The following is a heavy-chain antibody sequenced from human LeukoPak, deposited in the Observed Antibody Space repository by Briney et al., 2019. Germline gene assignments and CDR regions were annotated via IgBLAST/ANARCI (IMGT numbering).Heavy chain of an antibody. D-gene: IGHD2-15*01. CDR1: GYTFTSYG. Sequence: ASVKVSCKASGYTFTSYGISWVRQAPGQGLEWMGWISAYNGNTNYAQKLQGRVTMTTDTSTSTAYMELSSLRSEDTAVYYCARDVVTKHRAEYFQHWGQGTLVTVSS. V-gene: IGHV1-18*01. CDR2: ISAYNGNT. CDR3: ARDVVTKHRAEYFQH. J-gene: IGHJ1*01.